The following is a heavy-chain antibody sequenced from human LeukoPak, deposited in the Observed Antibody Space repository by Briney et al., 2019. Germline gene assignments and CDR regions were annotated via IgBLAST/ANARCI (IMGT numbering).Heavy chain of an antibody. CDR2: ISSSSSYM. J-gene: IGHJ5*01. CDR3: GRALTPASGWLGS. Sequence: GGSLRLSCVASGFTFSSYTMSWVRQAPGKGLEWISCISSSSSYMYYGDTLKGRFTISRDNAKNSLYLQMDNLRADDTAMYYCGRALTPASGWLGSWGQGTLVTVSS. D-gene: IGHD6-19*01. V-gene: IGHV3-21*01. CDR1: GFTFSSYT.